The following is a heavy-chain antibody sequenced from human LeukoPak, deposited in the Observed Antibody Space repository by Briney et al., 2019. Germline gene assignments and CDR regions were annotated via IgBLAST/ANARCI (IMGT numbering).Heavy chain of an antibody. CDR2: ISSSGSTI. V-gene: IGHV3-11*01. CDR1: GFTFSDYY. J-gene: IGHJ6*03. D-gene: IGHD2-2*01. CDR3: ARDPAILAYYMDV. Sequence: GGSLRLSCAASGFTFSDYYMSWIRQAPGKGLEWVSYISSSGSTIYYADSVKGRFTISRDNAKNSLYLQMNSLRAEDTAVYYCARDPAILAYYMDVWGKGTTVTVSS.